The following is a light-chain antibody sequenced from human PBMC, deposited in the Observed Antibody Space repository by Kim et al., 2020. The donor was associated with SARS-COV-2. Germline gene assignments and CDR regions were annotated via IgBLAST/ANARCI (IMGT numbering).Light chain of an antibody. CDR2: GAS. V-gene: IGKV3-20*01. Sequence: SPGERATPSCRASQSVSSSYLAWYQQKPGQAPRLLIYGASSRATGIPDRFSGSGSGTDFTLTISRLEPEDFAVYYCQQYGRSPGTFGQGTKVEIK. J-gene: IGKJ1*01. CDR3: QQYGRSPGT. CDR1: QSVSSSY.